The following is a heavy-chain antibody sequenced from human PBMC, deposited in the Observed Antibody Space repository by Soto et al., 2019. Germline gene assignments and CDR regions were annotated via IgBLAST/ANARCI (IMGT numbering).Heavy chain of an antibody. V-gene: IGHV1-3*01. CDR3: ARDPPTSLAHYYGMDV. J-gene: IGHJ6*02. CDR2: INPVHGKA. CDR1: GYTFTSYA. Sequence: ASVKVSCKASGYTFTSYAMHWVRQAPGQRLEWMGRINPVHGKANYAQKFQGRVTITTDKSTSTAYMELSSLRSEDTAVYYCARDPPTSLAHYYGMDVWGQGTTVTVSS.